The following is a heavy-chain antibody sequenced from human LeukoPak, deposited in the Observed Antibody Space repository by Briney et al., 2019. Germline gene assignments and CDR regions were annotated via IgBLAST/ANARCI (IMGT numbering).Heavy chain of an antibody. CDR3: ARRYHYDFWSGYDF. J-gene: IGHJ4*02. CDR2: MNPNSGNT. Sequence: GASVKVSCKASGGTFSSYTISWVRQAPGQGLEWMGWMNPNSGNTGYAQKFQGRVTITRNTSISTAYMELSSLRSEDTAVYYCARRYHYDFWSGYDFWGQGTLVTVSS. D-gene: IGHD3-3*01. CDR1: GGTFSSYT. V-gene: IGHV1-8*03.